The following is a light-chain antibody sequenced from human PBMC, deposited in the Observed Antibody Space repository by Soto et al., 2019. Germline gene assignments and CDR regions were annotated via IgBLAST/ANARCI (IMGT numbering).Light chain of an antibody. CDR1: QGISNY. V-gene: IGKV1-27*01. Sequence: DIQMTQSPSSLSASVGDRVTITCRASQGISNYLAWYQQNPGKVPKLLIYAASTLQSGVPSRFSGSASVTDFTLTISSMQPEDVATFYCQKYNSAPRTFGQETKVEIK. CDR2: AAS. J-gene: IGKJ1*01. CDR3: QKYNSAPRT.